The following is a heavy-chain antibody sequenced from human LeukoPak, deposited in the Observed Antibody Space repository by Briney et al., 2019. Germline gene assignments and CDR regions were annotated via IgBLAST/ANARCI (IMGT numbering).Heavy chain of an antibody. CDR3: ARLLYDRSGYYYFDH. CDR1: GGSISSSRYY. J-gene: IGHJ4*02. CDR2: IYYSGST. Sequence: SETLSLTCTVSGGSISSSRYYWGWIRQPPGKGLEWIGTIYYSGSTYDNPSLKSRVTVSVDTSKNQFSLKLSSVTAADTAVYYCARLLYDRSGYYYFDHWGQGTLASVSS. V-gene: IGHV4-39*01. D-gene: IGHD3-22*01.